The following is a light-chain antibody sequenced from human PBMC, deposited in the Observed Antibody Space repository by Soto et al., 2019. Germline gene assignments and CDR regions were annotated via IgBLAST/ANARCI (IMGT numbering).Light chain of an antibody. Sequence: QSVLTQPASVSGSPGQSITISCTGTSSDLGGYNYVSWYQHHPGKAPKLMIYDVSNRPSGVSNRFSGSKSGNTASLTISGLQPEDEADYYCSSYTTSNTRQIVLGTGTKVTVL. V-gene: IGLV2-14*03. CDR3: SSYTTSNTRQIV. J-gene: IGLJ1*01. CDR2: DVS. CDR1: SSDLGGYNY.